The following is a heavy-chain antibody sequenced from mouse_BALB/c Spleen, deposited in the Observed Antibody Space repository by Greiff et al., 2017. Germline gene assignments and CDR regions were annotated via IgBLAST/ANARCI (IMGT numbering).Heavy chain of an antibody. CDR2: ISSGGGST. J-gene: IGHJ4*01. V-gene: IGHV5-12-1*01. Sequence: EVQVVESGGGLVQPGGSRKLSCAASGFAFSSYDMSWVRQTPEKRLEWVAYISSGGGSTYYPDTVKGRFTISRDNAKNTLYLQMSSLKSEDTAMYCCARQGRAMDDWGQGTSVTVSS. CDR1: GFAFSSYD. CDR3: ARQGRAMDD.